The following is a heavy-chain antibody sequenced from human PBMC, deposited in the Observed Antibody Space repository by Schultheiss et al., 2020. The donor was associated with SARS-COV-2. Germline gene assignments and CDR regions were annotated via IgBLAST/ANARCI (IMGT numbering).Heavy chain of an antibody. V-gene: IGHV4-39*01. CDR2: IYYSGST. CDR3: ARLGAGGYDPLH. J-gene: IGHJ4*02. D-gene: IGHD3-3*01. CDR1: GGSISSGSYY. Sequence: SQTLSLTCTVSGGSISSGSYYWGWIRQPPGKGLEWIGSIYYSGSTYYNPSLKSRVTISVDTSKNQFSLKLSSVTAADTAVYYCARLGAGGYDPLHWGQGTLVTVSS.